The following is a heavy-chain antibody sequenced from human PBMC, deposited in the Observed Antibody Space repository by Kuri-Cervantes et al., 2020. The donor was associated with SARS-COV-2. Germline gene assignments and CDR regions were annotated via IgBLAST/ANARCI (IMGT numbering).Heavy chain of an antibody. CDR1: GYTLTELS. J-gene: IGHJ2*01. CDR2: FDPEDGET. CDR3: ARDAGSCAVTTICDWYFDL. D-gene: IGHD4-17*01. V-gene: IGHV1-24*01. Sequence: ASVKVSCKVSGYTLTELSMHWVRQAPGKGLEWMGGFDPEDGETIYAQKFQGRVTMTEDTSTDTAYMELGSLRSEDTAVYYCARDAGSCAVTTICDWYFDLWGRGTLVTVSS.